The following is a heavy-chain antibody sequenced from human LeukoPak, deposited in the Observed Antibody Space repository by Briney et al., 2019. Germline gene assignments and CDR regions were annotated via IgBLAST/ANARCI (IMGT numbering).Heavy chain of an antibody. CDR2: IIPIFGKA. D-gene: IGHD4-23*01. CDR3: ARGWLAETTVVTPYNY. Sequence: ASVKVSCKASGYTFTSYYMHWVRQAPGQGLEWMGGIIPIFGKANYAQKFQDRVAITAVESMSTVYMELSSLRSEDTAVYYCARGWLAETTVVTPYNYWGQGTLVTVSS. CDR1: GYTFTSYY. V-gene: IGHV1-69*13. J-gene: IGHJ4*02.